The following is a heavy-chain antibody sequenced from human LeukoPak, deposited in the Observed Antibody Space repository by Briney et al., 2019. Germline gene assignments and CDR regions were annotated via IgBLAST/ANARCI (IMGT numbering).Heavy chain of an antibody. J-gene: IGHJ4*02. CDR2: IYSGGGT. CDR3: ASHIAAALDY. CDR1: GFTVSGNY. Sequence: PGGSLRLSCAASGFTVSGNYMNWVRQAPGKGLEWVSIIYSGGGTYYTDSVKGRFTISRDNSRNTLYLQMNSLRAEDTAVYYCASHIAAALDYWGQGTLVTVSS. V-gene: IGHV3-53*01. D-gene: IGHD6-13*01.